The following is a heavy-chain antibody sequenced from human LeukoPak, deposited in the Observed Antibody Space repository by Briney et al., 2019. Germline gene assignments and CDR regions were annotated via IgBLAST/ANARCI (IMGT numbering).Heavy chain of an antibody. CDR1: GGSISSGGYY. J-gene: IGHJ4*02. CDR3: ARVVVGARNPFDY. V-gene: IGHV4-30-2*01. Sequence: SETLSLTFTVSGGSISSGGYYWSWIRQPPGKGLEWIGYIYHSGSTYYNPSLKSRVTISVDRSKNQFSLKLSSVTAADTAVYYCARVVVGARNPFDYWGQGTLVTVSS. CDR2: IYHSGST. D-gene: IGHD1-26*01.